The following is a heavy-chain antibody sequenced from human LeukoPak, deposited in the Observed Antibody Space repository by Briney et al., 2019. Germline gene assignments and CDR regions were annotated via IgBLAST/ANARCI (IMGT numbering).Heavy chain of an antibody. CDR3: ARGVVPAAMTLNYYYYYYMDV. Sequence: ASVKVSCKASGGTFSSYAISWVRQAPGQGLEWMGGIIPIFGTANYAQKFQGRVTITADESTSTAYMELSSLRSEDTAVYYCARGVVPAAMTLNYYYYYYMDVWGKGTAVTISS. CDR1: GGTFSSYA. V-gene: IGHV1-69*13. D-gene: IGHD2-2*01. CDR2: IIPIFGTA. J-gene: IGHJ6*03.